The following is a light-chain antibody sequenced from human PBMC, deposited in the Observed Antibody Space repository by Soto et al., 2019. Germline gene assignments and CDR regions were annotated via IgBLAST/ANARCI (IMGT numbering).Light chain of an antibody. CDR3: QQYNSYPWT. Sequence: DIQMTQSPSTLSASVGDGVTITWRASQSISSWLAWYQQKPGKAPKLLIYDASSLESGVPSRFSGSGSGTEFTLTISSLQPDDFATYYCQQYNSYPWTFGQGTKVDIK. J-gene: IGKJ1*01. CDR2: DAS. CDR1: QSISSW. V-gene: IGKV1-5*01.